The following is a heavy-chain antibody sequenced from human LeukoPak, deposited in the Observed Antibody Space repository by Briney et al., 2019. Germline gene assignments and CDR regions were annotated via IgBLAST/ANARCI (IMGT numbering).Heavy chain of an antibody. CDR2: INPNSGGT. J-gene: IGHJ4*02. V-gene: IGHV1-2*02. CDR1: GYTFTGYY. Sequence: VASVKVSCKASGYTFTGYYMHWVRQAPGQGLEWMGWINPNSGGTNYAQKFQGRVTMTRDTSISTAYMELSRLRSDDTAVYYCALEFSSSSYYFDYWGQGTLVTVSP. CDR3: ALEFSSSSYYFDY. D-gene: IGHD6-6*01.